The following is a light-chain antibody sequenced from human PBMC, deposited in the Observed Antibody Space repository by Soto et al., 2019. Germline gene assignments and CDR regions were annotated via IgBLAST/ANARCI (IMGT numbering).Light chain of an antibody. CDR2: DAS. V-gene: IGKV1-33*01. CDR3: QQYDNLRLT. CDR1: QNISNY. J-gene: IGKJ4*01. Sequence: IHMTKSASSLSASVGDRVTITCQASQNISNYLNLYQQKPGKAPKLLIYDASNLETGVPSRFSGSGSGTDFTFTISSLQPEDIATYYCQQYDNLRLTFGGGTKVDIK.